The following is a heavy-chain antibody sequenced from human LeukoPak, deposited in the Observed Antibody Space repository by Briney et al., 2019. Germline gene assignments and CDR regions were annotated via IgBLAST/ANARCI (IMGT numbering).Heavy chain of an antibody. V-gene: IGHV3-30*02. Sequence: GGSLRLSCAASGFTFSSYGMHWVRQAPGKGLEWVAFIRYDGSNKYYADSVKGRFTISRDNSKNTLYLQMNSLRAEDTAVYYCATTKQQLTSSWGQGTLVTVSS. CDR2: IRYDGSNK. D-gene: IGHD6-13*01. CDR3: ATTKQQLTSS. CDR1: GFTFSSYG. J-gene: IGHJ4*02.